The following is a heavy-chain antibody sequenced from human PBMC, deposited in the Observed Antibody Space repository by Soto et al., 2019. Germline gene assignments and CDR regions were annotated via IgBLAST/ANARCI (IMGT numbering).Heavy chain of an antibody. CDR3: AKDLIPYYDFWSGCPGKDV. CDR2: ISYDGSNK. CDR1: GVTFVGYG. J-gene: IGHJ6*04. V-gene: IGHV3-30*18. D-gene: IGHD3-3*01. Sequence: PGGSMRVSCAAAGVTFVGYGRHWVRQAPGKGLEWVAVISYDGSNKYYADSVKGRFTISRDNSKNTLYLQMNSLRAEDTAVYYCAKDLIPYYDFWSGCPGKDVWGTGPPVTVSS.